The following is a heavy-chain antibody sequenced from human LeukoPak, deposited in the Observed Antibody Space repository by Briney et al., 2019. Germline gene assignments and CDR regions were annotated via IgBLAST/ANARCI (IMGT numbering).Heavy chain of an antibody. Sequence: PGGSLRLSCAASGFIFDDYAMYWVRQAPGKGLEWVSGISWNSRIIDYADSVMGRFTISRDNAKTSLFLQMNSLTTDDTAFYYCARLTGAASGTYYFDFWGQGTLVTVSS. J-gene: IGHJ4*02. CDR1: GFIFDDYA. V-gene: IGHV3-9*01. CDR2: ISWNSRII. D-gene: IGHD1-26*01. CDR3: ARLTGAASGTYYFDF.